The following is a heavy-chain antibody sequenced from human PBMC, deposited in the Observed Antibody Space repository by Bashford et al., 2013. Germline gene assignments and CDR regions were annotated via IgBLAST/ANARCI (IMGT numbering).Heavy chain of an antibody. V-gene: IGHV3-23*01. CDR2: ISGSGDNT. Sequence: GGSLRLSCAASAITFRSYDMTWVRQAPGKGLEWVSAISGSGDNTYYAESVKGRFTISRDNSKNTVSLLLNSLRVDDTAVYYCAKDRYCSDTSCYAFDYWGQGTLVTVSS. CDR3: AKDRYCSDTSCYAFDY. D-gene: IGHD2-2*01. J-gene: IGHJ4*02. CDR1: AITFRSYD.